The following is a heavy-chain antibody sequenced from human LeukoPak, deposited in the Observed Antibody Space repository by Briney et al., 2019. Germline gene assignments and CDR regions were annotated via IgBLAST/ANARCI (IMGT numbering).Heavy chain of an antibody. CDR2: IWYDGSQK. D-gene: IGHD1-1*01. Sequence: RSGGSLRLSCAVSGFTFTSYGMHWVRQGPGKGLEWVAGIWYDGSQKYYADSVKGRFTISRDNSKNTLYLQMNSLRAEDTAVYYCARDRQGTPGTFDIWGQGTMVTVSP. CDR3: ARDRQGTPGTFDI. V-gene: IGHV3-33*01. CDR1: GFTFTSYG. J-gene: IGHJ3*02.